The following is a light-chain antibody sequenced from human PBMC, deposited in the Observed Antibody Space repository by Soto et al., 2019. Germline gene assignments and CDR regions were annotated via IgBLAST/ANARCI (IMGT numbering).Light chain of an antibody. V-gene: IGLV1-44*01. CDR3: AAWDATLNGL. CDR2: SNN. CDR1: SSNIGSNT. Sequence: QSVLTQPPSASGTPGQRVTTSCSGSSSNIGSNTVNWYQQVPGTAPKLLIYSNNQRPSGVPDRCSGSKSGTSASLAISVLQSEDEADYYCAAWDATLNGLFGGGTKLTVL. J-gene: IGLJ2*01.